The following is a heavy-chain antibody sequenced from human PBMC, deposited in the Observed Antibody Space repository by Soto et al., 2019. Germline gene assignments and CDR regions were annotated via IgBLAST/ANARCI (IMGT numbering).Heavy chain of an antibody. CDR2: ISAYNGNT. CDR1: GYTFTSYG. Sequence: QVQLVQSGAEVKKPGASVKVSCKASGYTFTSYGISWVRQAPGQGLEWMGWISAYNGNTNYAQKLQAKVTMTTDTSTSTAYMELRSLRSDDTAVYYCARVFSLYRPSLGGSWFDPWGQGTLVTVSS. CDR3: ARVFSLYRPSLGGSWFDP. V-gene: IGHV1-18*01. J-gene: IGHJ5*02. D-gene: IGHD1-26*01.